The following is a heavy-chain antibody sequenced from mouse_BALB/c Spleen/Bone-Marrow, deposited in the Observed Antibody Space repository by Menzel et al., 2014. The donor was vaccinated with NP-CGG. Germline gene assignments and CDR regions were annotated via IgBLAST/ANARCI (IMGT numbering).Heavy chain of an antibody. CDR1: GFAFSSHD. CDR2: ISSGGGST. J-gene: IGHJ3*01. V-gene: IGHV5-12-1*01. D-gene: IGHD1-1*01. Sequence: VQLQQSGGGLVKPGGSLKLSCAASGFAFSSHDMSWVRQTPEKRLEWVAYISSGGGSTYYSDTVKGRFTISRDNAKNTLYLQMSSLKSEDTAMYYCARQILRGFAYWGQGTLVTVSA. CDR3: ARQILRGFAY.